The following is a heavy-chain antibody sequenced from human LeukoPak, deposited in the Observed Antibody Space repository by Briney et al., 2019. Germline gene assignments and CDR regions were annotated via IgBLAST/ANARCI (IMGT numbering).Heavy chain of an antibody. D-gene: IGHD2-2*01. CDR2: FDPEDGET. CDR3: ATAPLNDCSSTSCRPNFDY. CDR1: GYTLTELS. J-gene: IGHJ4*02. Sequence: ASVKVSCKVSGYTLTELSMHWVRQAPGKGLEWMGGFDPEDGETIYAQKFQGRVTMTEDTSTDTAYMELSSLRSEDTAVYYCATAPLNDCSSTSCRPNFDYWGQGTLVTVSS. V-gene: IGHV1-24*01.